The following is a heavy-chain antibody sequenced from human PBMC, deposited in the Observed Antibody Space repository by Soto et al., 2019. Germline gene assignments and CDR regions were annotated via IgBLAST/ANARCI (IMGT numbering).Heavy chain of an antibody. CDR3: AAGGGLPRYY. CDR2: IYYSGTT. D-gene: IGHD5-12*01. J-gene: IGHJ4*02. CDR1: GGSISSYY. V-gene: IGHV4-59*04. Sequence: PSETLSLTCTVSGGSISSYYWSWIRQPPGKGLEWIGYIYYSGTTYYNPSLKSRVTMSVDTSKNQFSLKLSSVTAADTAVYYCAAGGGLPRYYWGQGTLVTVSS.